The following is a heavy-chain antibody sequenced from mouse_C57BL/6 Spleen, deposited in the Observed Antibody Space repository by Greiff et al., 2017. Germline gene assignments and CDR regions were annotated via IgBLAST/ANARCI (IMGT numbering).Heavy chain of an antibody. J-gene: IGHJ3*01. CDR1: GYSITSGYY. CDR3: ARPAAQATGFAY. V-gene: IGHV3-6*01. Sequence: EVKLQESGPGLVKPSQSLSLTCSVTGYSITSGYYWNWIRQFPGNKLEWMGYISYDGSNNYNPSLKNRSSITRDTSKNQCFLKLNSVTTEDTATYYCARPAAQATGFAYWGQGTLVTVSA. CDR2: ISYDGSN. D-gene: IGHD3-2*02.